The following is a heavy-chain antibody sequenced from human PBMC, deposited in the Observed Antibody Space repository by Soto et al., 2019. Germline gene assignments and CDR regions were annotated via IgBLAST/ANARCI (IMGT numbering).Heavy chain of an antibody. Sequence: QVQLVQSGAEVKKPGASVKVSCKASGYTFRNYGISCVLQAPGQGLEWIGWISAYSGNTNYAQKLQGRVTMTTDTSTSTAYMELRSLRSDDTAVYYCASAQGATPNNWLDPWGQGTLVTVSS. D-gene: IGHD1-26*01. V-gene: IGHV1-18*01. CDR1: GYTFRNYG. CDR3: ASAQGATPNNWLDP. CDR2: ISAYSGNT. J-gene: IGHJ5*02.